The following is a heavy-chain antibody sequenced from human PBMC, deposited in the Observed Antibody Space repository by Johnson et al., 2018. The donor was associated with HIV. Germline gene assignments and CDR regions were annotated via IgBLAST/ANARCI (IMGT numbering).Heavy chain of an antibody. CDR1: GFTVSTNY. D-gene: IGHD1-26*01. V-gene: IGHV3-53*01. CDR2: IYSGGST. J-gene: IGHJ3*02. CDR3: TTFKVAPRIKAPTTSKATILLDAFDI. Sequence: VQLVESGGGLIQPGGSLRLSCAASGFTVSTNYMSWVRQAPGKGLEWVSIIYSGGSTYYADSVKGRFTISRDNSQNTLYLQMNSLRAEDTAVYYCTTFKVAPRIKAPTTSKATILLDAFDIWGQGTMVTVSS.